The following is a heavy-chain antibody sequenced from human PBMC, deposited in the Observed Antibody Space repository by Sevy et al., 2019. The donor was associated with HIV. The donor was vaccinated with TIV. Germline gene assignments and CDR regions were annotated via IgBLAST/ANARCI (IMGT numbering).Heavy chain of an antibody. Sequence: GGSLILSCAVSGFNFSNYSMDWVRQAPGKGLEWVSSISSSGSYIYYSDSLKGRSTISRDNAKNSVYLQMNSLRAEDTAVYYCASQFDYWGQGTLVTVSS. CDR2: ISSSGSYI. CDR3: ASQFDY. V-gene: IGHV3-21*01. CDR1: GFNFSNYS. J-gene: IGHJ4*02.